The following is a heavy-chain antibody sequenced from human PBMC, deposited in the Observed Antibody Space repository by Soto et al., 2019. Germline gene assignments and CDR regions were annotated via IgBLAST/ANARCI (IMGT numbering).Heavy chain of an antibody. Sequence: SETLSLTCTVSGVSMSDRYWSWIRQPPGKGLEWIGDINYSGSTNYNPSLMSRVTISIDTSRNQFSLKLNSVTAADTAVFYCASRMGSGRYYFDFWGQGTLVTVSS. V-gene: IGHV4-59*11. CDR1: GVSMSDRY. CDR3: ASRMGSGRYYFDF. D-gene: IGHD3-10*01. J-gene: IGHJ4*02. CDR2: INYSGST.